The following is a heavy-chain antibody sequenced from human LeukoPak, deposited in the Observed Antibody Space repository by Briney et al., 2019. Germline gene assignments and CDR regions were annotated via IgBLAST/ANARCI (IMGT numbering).Heavy chain of an antibody. CDR3: ARRISSSWGLDY. D-gene: IGHD6-13*01. J-gene: IGHJ4*02. V-gene: IGHV3-53*01. CDR1: GFTFSSNY. Sequence: GGSLRLSCAASGFTFSSNYMSWVRQAPGKGLEWVSVIYSGGNTYYADSVKGRFTISRDNSKNTLYLQMNSLRAEDTAVYYCARRISSSWGLDYWGQGTLVTVSS. CDR2: IYSGGNT.